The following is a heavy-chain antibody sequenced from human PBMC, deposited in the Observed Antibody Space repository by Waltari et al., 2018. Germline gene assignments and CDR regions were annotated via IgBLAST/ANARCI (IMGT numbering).Heavy chain of an antibody. CDR1: GFNVSSYT. CDR2: ISCGMSYI. D-gene: IGHD3-9*01. V-gene: IGHV3-21*01. CDR3: AREWGVMVGTAGYYFDY. J-gene: IGHJ4*02. Sequence: EVQLVGSGGGVVKPGGTMRLSCAASGFNVSSYTMNWVRQAPGKGLEWVSSISCGMSYIFYADSVKGRFTISRDNAKNSLYLQMNSLRVEDTAVYYCAREWGVMVGTAGYYFDYWGQGSLVTVSS.